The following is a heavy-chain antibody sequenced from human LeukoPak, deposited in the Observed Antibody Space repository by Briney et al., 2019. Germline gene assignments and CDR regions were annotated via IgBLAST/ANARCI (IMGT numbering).Heavy chain of an antibody. CDR3: ARGVTMVRGVIITNNWFDP. CDR2: IYYSGSI. Sequence: SETLSLTCAVYGGSFSGYYWSWIRQPPGKGLEWIGYIYYSGSINYNPSLKSRVTISVDTSKNQFSLKLSSVTAADTAVYYCARGVTMVRGVIITNNWFDPWGQGTLVTVSS. CDR1: GGSFSGYY. J-gene: IGHJ5*02. V-gene: IGHV4-59*01. D-gene: IGHD3-10*01.